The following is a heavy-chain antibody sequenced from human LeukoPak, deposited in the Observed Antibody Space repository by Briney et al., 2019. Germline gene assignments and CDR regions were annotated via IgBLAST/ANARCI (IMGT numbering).Heavy chain of an antibody. D-gene: IGHD3-9*01. CDR1: GGSFSGYY. CDR2: INHSGST. J-gene: IGHJ2*01. V-gene: IGHV4-34*01. CDR3: ARRKARQYYDILTGYYGPDKKNWYFDL. Sequence: SETLSLTCAVYGGSFSGYYWSWIRQPPGKGLEWIGEINHSGSTNYNPSLKSRVTISVDTSKNQFSLKLSSVTAADTAVYYCARRKARQYYDILTGYYGPDKKNWYFDLWGRGTLVTVSS.